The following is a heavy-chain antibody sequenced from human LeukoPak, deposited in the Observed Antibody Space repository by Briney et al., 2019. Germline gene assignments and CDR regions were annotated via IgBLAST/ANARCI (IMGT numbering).Heavy chain of an antibody. V-gene: IGHV4-34*01. CDR3: ARLNCSSTSCYGDY. Sequence: SETLSLTCAVYGGSFSGYYWSWIRQPPGKGLEWIGEINHSGSTNYNPSLKSRVTISVDTSKNQFSLKLSSVTAADTAVYYCARLNCSSTSCYGDYCGQGTLVTVSS. D-gene: IGHD2-2*01. CDR1: GGSFSGYY. J-gene: IGHJ4*02. CDR2: INHSGST.